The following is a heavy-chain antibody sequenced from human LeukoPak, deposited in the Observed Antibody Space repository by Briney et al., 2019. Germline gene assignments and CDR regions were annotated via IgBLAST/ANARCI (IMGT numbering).Heavy chain of an antibody. V-gene: IGHV3-30*02. CDR2: IRYYGSNK. CDR1: GFTFSSYG. J-gene: IGHJ4*02. CDR3: AKEVGATTFDY. D-gene: IGHD1-26*01. Sequence: GGSLRLSCAASGFTFSSYGMHWVRQAPGKGLEWVAFIRYYGSNKYYADSVKGRFTISRDNSKNTLYLQMNSLRAEDTAVYYCAKEVGATTFDYWGQGTLVTVSS.